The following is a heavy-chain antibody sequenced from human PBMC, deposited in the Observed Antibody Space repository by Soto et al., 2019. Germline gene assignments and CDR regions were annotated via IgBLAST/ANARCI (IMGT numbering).Heavy chain of an antibody. Sequence: ESLKLTFKGSGHRLTLYCNGLVRQMPGKGLEWMGIIYPGDSATRYSPSFKGKLTISADKSICTASLQSSSLKASDTAMYYCASGYSYGWD. CDR1: GHRLTLYC. V-gene: IGHV5-51*01. CDR3: ASGYSYGWD. D-gene: IGHD5-18*01. CDR2: IYPGDSAT. J-gene: IGHJ6*01.